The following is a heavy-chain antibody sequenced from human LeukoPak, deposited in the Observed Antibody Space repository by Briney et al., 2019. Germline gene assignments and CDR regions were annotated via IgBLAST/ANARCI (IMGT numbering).Heavy chain of an antibody. CDR2: IRPEGTTT. CDR1: VFTFSTYW. D-gene: IGHD3-9*01. V-gene: IGHV3-74*03. J-gene: IGHJ4*02. Sequence: GGALRLSSAASVFTFSTYWMHWGRQAPGKGLGCVSRIRPEGTTTAYADSVKGRFTISRDNAKNTMFLQMNSLSAEDTAVYYCARDLDWILFDYWGQGTLVTVSS. CDR3: ARDLDWILFDY.